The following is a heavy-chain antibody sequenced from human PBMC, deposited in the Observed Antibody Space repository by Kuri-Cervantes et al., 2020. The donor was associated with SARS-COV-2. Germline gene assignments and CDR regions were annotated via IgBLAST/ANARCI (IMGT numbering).Heavy chain of an antibody. CDR2: ISSSSSYI. Sequence: GGSLRLSCAASGFTFSSYSMNWVRQAPGKGLEWVSSISSSSSYIYYADSVKGRFTISRDNAKNSLYLQMNSLRAEDTAVYYCAGDLGILTGYYSHYYYYYGMDVWGQGTTVTVSS. CDR1: GFTFSSYS. V-gene: IGHV3-21*01. J-gene: IGHJ6*02. D-gene: IGHD3-9*01. CDR3: AGDLGILTGYYSHYYYYYGMDV.